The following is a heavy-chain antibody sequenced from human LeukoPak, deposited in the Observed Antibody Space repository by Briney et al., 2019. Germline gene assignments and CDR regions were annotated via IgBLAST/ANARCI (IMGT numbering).Heavy chain of an antibody. J-gene: IGHJ5*02. CDR2: INHSGST. Sequence: PSETLSLTCTVSGGSISSYYWSWIRQPPGKGLEWIGEINHSGSTNYNPSLKSRVTISVDTSKNQFSLKLSSVTAADTAVYYCAREGPGDCSSTSCYGRIDPWGQGTLVTVSS. CDR3: AREGPGDCSSTSCYGRIDP. V-gene: IGHV4-34*01. CDR1: GGSISSYY. D-gene: IGHD2-2*01.